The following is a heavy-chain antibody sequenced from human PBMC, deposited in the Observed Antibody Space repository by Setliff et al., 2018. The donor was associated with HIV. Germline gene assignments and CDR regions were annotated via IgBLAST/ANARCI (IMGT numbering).Heavy chain of an antibody. CDR1: GFTFSSYG. CDR2: IRYDGSTK. V-gene: IGHV3-30*02. Sequence: LRLSCAASGFTFSSYGMHWVRQAPGKGLEWVAFIRYDGSTKYYAASVEGRFTISRDNSKNTLYLQMNSLRAEDTAVYYCAKDRYYDSSGSPFDYWGQGTLVTVS. J-gene: IGHJ4*02. CDR3: AKDRYYDSSGSPFDY. D-gene: IGHD3-22*01.